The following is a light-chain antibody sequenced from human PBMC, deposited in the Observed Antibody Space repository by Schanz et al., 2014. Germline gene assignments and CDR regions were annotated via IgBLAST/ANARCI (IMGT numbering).Light chain of an antibody. CDR1: TSDVGGYNY. Sequence: QSALTQPASVSGSPGQSITISCTGTTSDVGGYNYVSWYQQHPGKAPKLMIYEVSKRPSGVPDRFSGSKSGTSAFLAISGLESEDEADYYCAAWDDSSNSRVFGGGTKVTVL. CDR2: EVS. J-gene: IGLJ2*01. V-gene: IGLV2-14*01. CDR3: AAWDDSSNSRV.